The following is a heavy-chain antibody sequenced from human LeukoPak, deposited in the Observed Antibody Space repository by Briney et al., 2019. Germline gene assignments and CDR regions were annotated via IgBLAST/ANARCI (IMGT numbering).Heavy chain of an antibody. V-gene: IGHV4-59*12. Sequence: PSETLSLTCTVSGGSISSYYWSWIRQPPGKGLEWIGYIYYCGSTNYNPSLKSRVTISVDTSKNQFSLMLSSVTAAATAVYYCAREREYSTILLLCGFFDYWGQGTLVTVSS. J-gene: IGHJ4*02. CDR1: GGSISSYY. D-gene: IGHD2-15*01. CDR3: AREREYSTILLLCGFFDY. CDR2: IYYCGST.